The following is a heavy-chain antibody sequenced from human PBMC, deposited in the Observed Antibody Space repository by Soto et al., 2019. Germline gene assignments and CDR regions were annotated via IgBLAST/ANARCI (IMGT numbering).Heavy chain of an antibody. D-gene: IGHD1-1*01. CDR2: INHVGST. V-gene: IGHV4-34*01. J-gene: IGHJ3*02. CDR1: GGPFSGYY. Sequence: QVQLQQWGAGLLKPSETLSLTCAVYGGPFSGYYWSWIRQPPGKGLEWIGEINHVGSTNYTPSLKSRVTISIDTSKNQFSLKLSSVTAADTAVYYCATPLGIAGVAFDIWGQGTMVTVSS. CDR3: ATPLGIAGVAFDI.